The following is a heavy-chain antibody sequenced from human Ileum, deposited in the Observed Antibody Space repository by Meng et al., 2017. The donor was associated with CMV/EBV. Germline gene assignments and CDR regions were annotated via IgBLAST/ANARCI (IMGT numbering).Heavy chain of an antibody. CDR1: GGSLTSYY. Sequence: QLHLQEAGARLLQPSETLSLTCTVTGGSLTSYYWTWIRQPAGKGLEWIGRIHPTGTTDDNPSLRSRVSMSLDKSKNQFSLKLTSVTAADTAVYYCARAAARGVPVDLWGQGTLVTVSS. V-gene: IGHV4-4*07. CDR2: IHPTGTT. J-gene: IGHJ5*02. D-gene: IGHD3-10*01. CDR3: ARAAARGVPVDL.